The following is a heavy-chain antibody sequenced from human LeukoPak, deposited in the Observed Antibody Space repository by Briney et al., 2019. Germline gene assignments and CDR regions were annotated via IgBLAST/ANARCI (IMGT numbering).Heavy chain of an antibody. J-gene: IGHJ4*02. D-gene: IGHD5-24*01. V-gene: IGHV3-7*01. CDR1: GFTFSSYW. CDR3: VRDEMFHGNFDY. CDR2: IKQDGSEK. Sequence: GGSLRLSCASSGFTFSSYWMSWVRQAPGKGLEWVANIKQDGSEKYSVDSVKGRFTISRDNAKNSLYLEMNSLRAEDTAVYYCVRDEMFHGNFDYWGQGTLVTVSS.